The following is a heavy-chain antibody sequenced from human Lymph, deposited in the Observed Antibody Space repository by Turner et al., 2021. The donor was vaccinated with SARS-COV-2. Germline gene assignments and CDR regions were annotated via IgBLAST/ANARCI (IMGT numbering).Heavy chain of an antibody. Sequence: QVQLQESGPRLVKPLETLSLTCTVSGGSMNSNYWRWIRQPPGMRLEWIGYIYYRWSTNYNPSLKSRVTISVDTSKNQFSLKLTSVTAADTAIYYCARETVNNWVDPWGQGILVTVSS. CDR2: IYYRWST. J-gene: IGHJ5*02. CDR1: GGSMNSNY. D-gene: IGHD2-21*02. CDR3: ARETVNNWVDP. V-gene: IGHV4-59*01.